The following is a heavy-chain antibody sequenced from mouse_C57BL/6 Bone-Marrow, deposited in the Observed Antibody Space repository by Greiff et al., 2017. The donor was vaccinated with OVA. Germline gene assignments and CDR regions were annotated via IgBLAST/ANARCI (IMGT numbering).Heavy chain of an antibody. CDR1: GYTFTSYW. Sequence: QVQLQQPGAELVKPGASVKLSCKASGYTFTSYWMNWVKQRPGQGLEWIGMIHPSGGSTNYNEKFKGKATLTVDKSSSTAYMMLRSLTSEESAAYYCGRRHYYGSSSLAYWGQGTPVTVSA. CDR3: GRRHYYGSSSLAY. J-gene: IGHJ4*01. D-gene: IGHD1-1*01. CDR2: IHPSGGST. V-gene: IGHV1-64*01.